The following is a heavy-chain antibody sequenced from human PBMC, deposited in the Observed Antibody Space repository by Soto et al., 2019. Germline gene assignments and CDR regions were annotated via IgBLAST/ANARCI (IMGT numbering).Heavy chain of an antibody. CDR3: ARDRGHLQFDY. D-gene: IGHD1-1*01. CDR1: GFTFSSYW. CDR2: IKVDGTDK. J-gene: IGHJ4*02. V-gene: IGHV3-7*03. Sequence: VQLVESGGGLVQPGGSLRLSCAASGFTFSSYWMTWVRQAPGKGLEWVANIKVDGTDKYYVDSVKGRFTISRDNAKSSLYLQMNSLRAEDTAVYYCARDRGHLQFDYWGQGTLVTVSS.